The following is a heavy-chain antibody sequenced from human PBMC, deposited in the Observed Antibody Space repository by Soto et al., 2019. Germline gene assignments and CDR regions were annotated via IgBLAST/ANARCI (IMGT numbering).Heavy chain of an antibody. CDR2: IDPKSGGT. Sequence: QLVQSGAEVKKPGASVKVSCKTSGPTFIAYYIHWVRQAPGQGLEWMGWIDPKSGGTTYEQKFLGRVTMTRDTSINTAYMELNTLTSDDTALYYCARISVDVQAWGQGTLITVSS. CDR3: ARISVDVQA. J-gene: IGHJ4*02. D-gene: IGHD5-12*01. V-gene: IGHV1-2*02. CDR1: GPTFIAYY.